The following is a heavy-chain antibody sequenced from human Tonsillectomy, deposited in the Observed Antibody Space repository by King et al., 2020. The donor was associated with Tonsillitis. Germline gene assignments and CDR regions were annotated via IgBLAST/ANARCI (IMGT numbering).Heavy chain of an antibody. D-gene: IGHD3-10*01. V-gene: IGHV3-74*01. J-gene: IGHJ4*02. CDR1: GFTFSTYW. CDR3: VRDSVASGSFDF. Sequence: DVQLVESGGDLVQPGGSLRLSCAASGFTFSTYWMHWVRQAPGKGLVWVSHITSDASRTTYADSVKGRFTISRDNAKNTLYLQMNSLRAEDTAVYYCVRDSVASGSFDFWGQGTLVTVSS. CDR2: ITSDASRT.